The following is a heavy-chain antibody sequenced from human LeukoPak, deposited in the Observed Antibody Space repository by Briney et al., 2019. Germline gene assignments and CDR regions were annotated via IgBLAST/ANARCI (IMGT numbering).Heavy chain of an antibody. Sequence: SVKVSCKASGGTFSSYAISWVRQAPGQGLEWMGGIIPIFGTANYAQKFQGRVTITMDESTSTAYMELSSLRSEDTAVYYCARDGQYYDFWSGYLRYYYYMDVWGKGTTVTVSS. J-gene: IGHJ6*03. CDR1: GGTFSSYA. D-gene: IGHD3-3*01. CDR2: IIPIFGTA. V-gene: IGHV1-69*05. CDR3: ARDGQYYDFWSGYLRYYYYMDV.